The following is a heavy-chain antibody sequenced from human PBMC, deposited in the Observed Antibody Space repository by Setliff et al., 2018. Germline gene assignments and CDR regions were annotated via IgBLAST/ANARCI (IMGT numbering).Heavy chain of an antibody. CDR2: INWDGRSI. J-gene: IGHJ4*02. D-gene: IGHD6-19*01. V-gene: IGHV3-20*01. Sequence: SLRLSCAASGFTFKNNGMNWVRQAPGKGLEWVSGINWDGRSIGYADSVKGRFTISRDNAKNSLYLQMNSLRVEDTALYHCVRLGTVAAGGWGQGTLVTVSS. CDR3: VRLGTVAAGG. CDR1: GFTFKNNG.